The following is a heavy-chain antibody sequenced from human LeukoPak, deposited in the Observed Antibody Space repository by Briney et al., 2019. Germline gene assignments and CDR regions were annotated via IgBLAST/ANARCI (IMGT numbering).Heavy chain of an antibody. CDR2: INPNSGGT. CDR3: ARADRLDGGPYLIGP. Sequence: ASVKVSCKTSGYSFTDYYMHWVRQAPGQGLEWMGWINPNSGGTSSAQRFQGRVTMTRDTSITTVYMEVSWLTSDDTAIYYCARADRLDGGPYLIGPWGQGTLVTASS. D-gene: IGHD2-21*01. J-gene: IGHJ5*02. V-gene: IGHV1-2*02. CDR1: GYSFTDYY.